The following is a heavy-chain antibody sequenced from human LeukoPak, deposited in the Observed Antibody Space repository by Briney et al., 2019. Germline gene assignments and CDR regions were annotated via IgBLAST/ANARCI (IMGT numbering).Heavy chain of an antibody. D-gene: IGHD3-10*01. V-gene: IGHV3-23*01. CDR1: GFTFSDYA. CDR2: ISGSGGST. Sequence: GGSLRLSCAASGFTFSDYAMSWVRQAPGKGLEWVSGISGSGGSTYYADSVKGRFTISRDNSKNTLYLQMNSLRAEDTALYYCAKGQDYYGSGSFSGIDYWGQGTLVTVSS. J-gene: IGHJ4*02. CDR3: AKGQDYYGSGSFSGIDY.